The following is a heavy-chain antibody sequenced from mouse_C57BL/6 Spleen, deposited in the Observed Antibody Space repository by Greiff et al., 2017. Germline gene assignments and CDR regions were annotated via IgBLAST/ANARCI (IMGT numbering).Heavy chain of an antibody. CDR1: GYTFTSYW. D-gene: IGHD1-1*01. Sequence: QVQLQQPGAELVRPGSSVKLSCKASGYTFTSYWLDWVKQRPGQGLEWIGNIYPSDSETHYNQKFKDKATLTVDKSSSTAYMQLSSLTSEDSAVYYCARSSDYGSSYDYWGQGTTLTVAS. J-gene: IGHJ2*01. CDR2: IYPSDSET. V-gene: IGHV1-61*01. CDR3: ARSSDYGSSYDY.